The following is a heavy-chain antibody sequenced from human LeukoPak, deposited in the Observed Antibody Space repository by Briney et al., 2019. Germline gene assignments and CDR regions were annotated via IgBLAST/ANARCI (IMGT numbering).Heavy chain of an antibody. J-gene: IGHJ4*02. Sequence: ASVKVSCKTSGGTFSSYAISWVRQAPGQGLEWMGGIIPIFGTANYAQKFQGRVTITADESTSTAYMELSSLRSEDTAVYYCARSGGGSTLYFDYWGQGTLVTVSS. D-gene: IGHD2-15*01. CDR1: GGTFSSYA. CDR2: IIPIFGTA. V-gene: IGHV1-69*13. CDR3: ARSGGGSTLYFDY.